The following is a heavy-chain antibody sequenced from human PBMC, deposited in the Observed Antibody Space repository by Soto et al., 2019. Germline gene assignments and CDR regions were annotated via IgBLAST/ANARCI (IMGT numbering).Heavy chain of an antibody. CDR1: GFTFSSYA. V-gene: IGHV3-23*01. CDR3: AKVFHITIFGVVPYYFDY. Sequence: PGGSLRLSCAASGFTFSSYAMSWVRQAPGKGLEWVSAISGSGGSTYYADSVKGRFTISRDNSKNTLYLQMNSLRAEDTAVHYCAKVFHITIFGVVPYYFDYWGQGTLVTVSS. D-gene: IGHD3-3*01. CDR2: ISGSGGST. J-gene: IGHJ4*02.